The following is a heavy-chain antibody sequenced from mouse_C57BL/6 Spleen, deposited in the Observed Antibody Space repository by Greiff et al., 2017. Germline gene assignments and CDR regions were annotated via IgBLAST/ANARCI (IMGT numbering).Heavy chain of an antibody. D-gene: IGHD2-4*01. CDR1: GYTFTSYD. CDR2: IYPRDGST. V-gene: IGHV1-85*01. J-gene: IGHJ4*01. CDR3: ARLEDYDGDAMDY. Sequence: VQLHQSGPELVKPGASVKLSCKASGYTFTSYDINWVKQRPGQGLEWIGWIYPRDGSTKYNEKFKGKATLTVDTSSSTAYMELHSLTSEDSAVYFCARLEDYDGDAMDYWGQGTSVTVSS.